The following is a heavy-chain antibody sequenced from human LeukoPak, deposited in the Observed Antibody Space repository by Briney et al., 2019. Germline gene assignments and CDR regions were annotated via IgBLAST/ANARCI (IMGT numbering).Heavy chain of an antibody. CDR1: GFTFRSYW. V-gene: IGHV3-7*04. D-gene: IGHD3-10*01. CDR2: INQDGSQK. Sequence: GGSLRLSCAASGFTFRSYWMSWVRQAPGTGPEWVANINQDGSQKYYVDSVKGRFTISRGNTKNSLSLQMNSLRAEDTAVYYCARAGLGSGSYGAFDIWGQGTMVTVSS. CDR3: ARAGLGSGSYGAFDI. J-gene: IGHJ3*02.